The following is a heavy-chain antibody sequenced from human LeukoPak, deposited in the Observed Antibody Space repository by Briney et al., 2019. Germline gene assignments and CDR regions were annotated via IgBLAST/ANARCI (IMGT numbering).Heavy chain of an antibody. V-gene: IGHV1-69*13. D-gene: IGHD5-24*01. J-gene: IGHJ4*02. CDR1: GGTFSSHA. Sequence: SVTVSCKASGGTFSSHAIRWVRQAPGQGLEWMEGIIPIFGTANYAQKFQGRVTITADESTSTAYMELSSLRSEDTAVYYCVRDGYNNGFDYWGQGTLVTVSS. CDR3: VRDGYNNGFDY. CDR2: IIPIFGTA.